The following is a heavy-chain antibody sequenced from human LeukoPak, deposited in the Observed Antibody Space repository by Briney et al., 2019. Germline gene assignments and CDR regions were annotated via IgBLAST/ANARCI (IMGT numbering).Heavy chain of an antibody. J-gene: IGHJ4*02. CDR1: GFTFSTHA. CDR2: ISGNGGTT. CDR3: AKPPPDSSSWLFDY. D-gene: IGHD6-13*01. Sequence: PGGSLRLSCAASGFTFSTHAMSWVRQAPGKGLEWVSTISGNGGTTYYADSVKGRFTISRDNSKNTLYLQMNSLRGDDTAVYYCAKPPPDSSSWLFDYWGQGTLVTVSS. V-gene: IGHV3-23*01.